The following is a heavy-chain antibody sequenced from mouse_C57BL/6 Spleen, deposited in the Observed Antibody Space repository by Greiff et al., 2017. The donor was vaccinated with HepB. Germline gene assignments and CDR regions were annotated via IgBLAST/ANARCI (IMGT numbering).Heavy chain of an antibody. Sequence: DVKLVESGGGLVKPGGSLKLSCAASGFTFSSYAMSWVRQTPEKRLEWVATISDGGSYTYYPDNVKGRFTISRDNAKNNLYLQMSHLKSEDTAMYYCARIYYEDAMDYWGQGTSVTVSS. CDR3: ARIYYEDAMDY. J-gene: IGHJ4*01. CDR1: GFTFSSYA. D-gene: IGHD2-4*01. CDR2: ISDGGSYT. V-gene: IGHV5-4*03.